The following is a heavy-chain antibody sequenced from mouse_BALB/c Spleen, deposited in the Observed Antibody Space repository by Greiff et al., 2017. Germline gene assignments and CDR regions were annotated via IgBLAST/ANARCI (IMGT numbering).Heavy chain of an antibody. J-gene: IGHJ4*01. D-gene: IGHD2-3*01. CDR3: ARDGDGYSYYYAMDY. Sequence: VKLMESGPGLVAPSQSLSITCTVSGFSLTGYGVNWVRQPPGKGLEWLGMIWGYGSTDYNSALKSRLSISKDNSKSQVFLKMNSLQTDDTARYYCARDGDGYSYYYAMDYWGQGTSVTVSS. V-gene: IGHV2-6-7*01. CDR1: GFSLTGYG. CDR2: IWGYGST.